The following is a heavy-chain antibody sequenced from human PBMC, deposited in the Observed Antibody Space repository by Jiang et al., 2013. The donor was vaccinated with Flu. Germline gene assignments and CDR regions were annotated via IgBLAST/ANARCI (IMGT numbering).Heavy chain of an antibody. J-gene: IGHJ4*02. CDR2: FYHAGSS. CDR1: GYSINSGYF. Sequence: KPSETLSLTCAVSGYSINSGYFWGWIRQPPGRGLECIGNFYHAGSSDYNPSLNSRITESVDTSKNQFSLKLSSVTAADTAVYYCARLGGVRTSVGWIPQVIDYWGQGILVAVSS. V-gene: IGHV4-38-2*01. CDR3: ARLGGVRTSVGWIPQVIDY. D-gene: IGHD3-16*01.